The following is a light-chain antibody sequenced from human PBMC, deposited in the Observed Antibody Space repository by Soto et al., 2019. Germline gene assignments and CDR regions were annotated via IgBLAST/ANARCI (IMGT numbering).Light chain of an antibody. V-gene: IGKV3-15*01. CDR2: GAS. CDR1: QSVSSSF. J-gene: IGKJ5*01. CDR3: QQYNNWPPT. Sequence: EIVMTQSPSTLSVSAGERATLSCRASQSVSSSFLAWYQQKVGQAPRLLIYGASSRATDIPARFSGSGSGTDFTLTISSLQSEDFAIYSCQQYNNWPPTFGQGTRLEIK.